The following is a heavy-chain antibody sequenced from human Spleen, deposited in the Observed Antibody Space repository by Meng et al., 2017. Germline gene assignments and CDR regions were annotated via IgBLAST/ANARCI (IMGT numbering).Heavy chain of an antibody. CDR1: GGSISTSGYY. D-gene: IGHD6-19*01. Sequence: QPHLQESGSGLVKKSAGLSLPCSVSGGSISTSGYYWGWVRQPPGKGLEWIGSIGHSGFTSYTPSLKSRVTVSIDTSGNYFSLWLTSVTAADTAVYYCAREWYISGRYYFDYWGQGTLVTVSS. V-gene: IGHV4-39*02. CDR2: IGHSGFT. J-gene: IGHJ4*02. CDR3: AREWYISGRYYFDY.